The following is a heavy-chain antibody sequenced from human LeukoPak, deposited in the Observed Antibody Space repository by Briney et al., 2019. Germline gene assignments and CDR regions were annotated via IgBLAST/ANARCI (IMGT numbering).Heavy chain of an antibody. V-gene: IGHV4-30-4*08. D-gene: IGHD6-13*01. J-gene: IGHJ6*02. CDR3: ARAARVYSSSWTPHFGMDV. CDR2: IYYSGST. Sequence: SETLSLTCTVSGGSISSGDYYWSWIRQPPGKGLEWIGYIYYSGSTYYNPSLKSRVTISVDTSKNQFSLKLSSVTAADTAVYYCARAARVYSSSWTPHFGMDVWGQGTTVTVSS. CDR1: GGSISSGDYY.